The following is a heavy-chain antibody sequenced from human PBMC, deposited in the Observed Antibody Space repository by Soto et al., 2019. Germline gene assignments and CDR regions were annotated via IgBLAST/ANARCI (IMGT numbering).Heavy chain of an antibody. D-gene: IGHD2-15*01. Sequence: PGGSLILSCAASGFTLSYYLRHWVRHAPGKGLVWVSRINSDGSSTTYADSVKGRFTISRDNAKNTLYLQMNSLRAEDTAVYYCATVWASECSGGSCSGFDKRGRGTLVTVSS. J-gene: IGHJ4*02. CDR2: INSDGSST. V-gene: IGHV3-74*01. CDR1: GFTLSYYL. CDR3: ATVWASECSGGSCSGFDK.